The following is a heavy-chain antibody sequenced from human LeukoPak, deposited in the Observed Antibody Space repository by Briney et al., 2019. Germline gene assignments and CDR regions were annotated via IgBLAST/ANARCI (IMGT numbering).Heavy chain of an antibody. J-gene: IGHJ5*02. D-gene: IGHD1-7*01. CDR2: IHHSGST. CDR1: GYSISIGYY. CDR3: ARHTFWNYVSWFDP. Sequence: PSETLSLTCAVSGYSISIGYYWGWIRQPPRKGLEWIGTIHHSGSTYYNPSLKSRVTISADTSKNQFSLKLSSVTAADTAVYYCARHTFWNYVSWFDPWGQGTLVTVSS. V-gene: IGHV4-38-2*01.